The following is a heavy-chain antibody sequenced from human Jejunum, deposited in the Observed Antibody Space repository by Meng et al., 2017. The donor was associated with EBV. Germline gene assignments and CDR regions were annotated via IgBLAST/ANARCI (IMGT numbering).Heavy chain of an antibody. J-gene: IGHJ4*02. D-gene: IGHD2-15*01. Sequence: QGQLVQSGAEVKKPGAAVTVSGMAAGYTFTDFFVHWVRQAPGQGLEWMGRINPNSGVTNYEQKVQGRVTMTRDTSISTAYMELSGLRSDDTAFYYCARDPSLHCSGGSCYPDHWGQGTLVTVSS. CDR1: GYTFTDFF. V-gene: IGHV1-2*06. CDR2: INPNSGVT. CDR3: ARDPSLHCSGGSCYPDH.